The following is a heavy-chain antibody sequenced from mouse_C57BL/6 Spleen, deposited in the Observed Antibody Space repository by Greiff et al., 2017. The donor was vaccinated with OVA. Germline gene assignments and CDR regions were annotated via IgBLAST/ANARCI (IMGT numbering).Heavy chain of an antibody. V-gene: IGHV1-82*01. CDR1: GYAFSSSW. D-gene: IGHD2-5*01. CDR2: IDPGDGDT. J-gene: IGHJ2*01. CDR3: ARSENSKGDYFDD. Sequence: VQLQQSGPELVKPGASVKISCKASGYAFSSSWMNWVKQRPGQGLEWIGRIDPGDGDTNYDGKFKGKATLTADKSSSTAYLQLSSLTSEYTAVYFCARSENSKGDYFDDWGQGTTLTVSS.